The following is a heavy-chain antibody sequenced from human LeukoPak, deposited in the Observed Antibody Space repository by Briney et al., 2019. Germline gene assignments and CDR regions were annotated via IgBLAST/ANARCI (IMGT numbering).Heavy chain of an antibody. D-gene: IGHD6-19*01. CDR1: GFTFSSYG. V-gene: IGHV3-30*18. Sequence: GGSLRLSCAASGFTFSSYGMHWVRQAPGKGLEWVAVISYDGSNKYYADSVKGRFTISRDNSKNTLYLQMNSLRAEDTAVYYCGKPVLLGVAGTTSSWFDPWGQGTLVTVSS. J-gene: IGHJ5*02. CDR3: GKPVLLGVAGTTSSWFDP. CDR2: ISYDGSNK.